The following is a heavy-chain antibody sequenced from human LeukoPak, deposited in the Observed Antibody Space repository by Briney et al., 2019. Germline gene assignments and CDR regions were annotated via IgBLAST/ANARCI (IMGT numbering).Heavy chain of an antibody. CDR2: IYSGGYT. CDR3: ARDSGSWNPRGAFDI. CDR1: GFTVSSNY. D-gene: IGHD6-13*01. Sequence: GGSLRLSCAASGFTVSSNYMSWVRQAPGKGLEWVSVIYSGGYTNYSDSVEGRFIISIQDSKNTMFLQMNSLRAEDTAVYYCARDSGSWNPRGAFDIWGQGTMVTVSS. J-gene: IGHJ3*02. V-gene: IGHV3-53*04.